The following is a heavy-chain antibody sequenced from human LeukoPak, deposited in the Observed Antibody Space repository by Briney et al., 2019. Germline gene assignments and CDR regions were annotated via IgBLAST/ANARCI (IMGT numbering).Heavy chain of an antibody. CDR1: GFTFSTYT. CDR3: ARSSAGRMATIDLGFDY. V-gene: IGHV3-21*01. Sequence: GGSLRLSCAASGFTFSTYTMNWVRQAPGKGLEWVSSITSSSSYIYYADSVKGRFTISRDNAKNSLYLQMNSLRAEDTAVYYCARSSAGRMATIDLGFDYWGQGTLVTVSS. D-gene: IGHD5-24*01. CDR2: ITSSSSYI. J-gene: IGHJ4*02.